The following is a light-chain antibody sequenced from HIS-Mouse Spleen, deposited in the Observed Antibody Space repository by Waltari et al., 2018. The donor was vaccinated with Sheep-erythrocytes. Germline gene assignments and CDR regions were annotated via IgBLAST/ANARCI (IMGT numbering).Light chain of an antibody. CDR1: SSDVGCYNY. Sequence: QSALTQPRSVSGSPGQSVTLSCTGTSSDVGCYNYVSWYHQHPGQAPKLMIYDVSKRPSGVPDRFSGSKSGNTASLTISGLQAEDEADYYCCSYAGSYNHVFATGTKVTVL. J-gene: IGLJ1*01. V-gene: IGLV2-11*01. CDR3: CSYAGSYNHV. CDR2: DVS.